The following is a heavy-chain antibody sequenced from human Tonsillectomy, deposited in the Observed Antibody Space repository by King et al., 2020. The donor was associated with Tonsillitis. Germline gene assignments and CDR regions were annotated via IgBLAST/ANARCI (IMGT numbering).Heavy chain of an antibody. Sequence: VQLVQSGGGLVQPGGSLRLSCAASGFTFSDHWMHWVRQVPGKGLVWVSRINTDGSSTSYVDSVKGRFIISRDNAKNTLSLQMSSLRAEDTALYYCVRDQVAGTFDYWGRGTVVTVSS. CDR2: INTDGSST. D-gene: IGHD6-19*01. CDR3: VRDQVAGTFDY. V-gene: IGHV3-74*01. CDR1: GFTFSDHW. J-gene: IGHJ4*02.